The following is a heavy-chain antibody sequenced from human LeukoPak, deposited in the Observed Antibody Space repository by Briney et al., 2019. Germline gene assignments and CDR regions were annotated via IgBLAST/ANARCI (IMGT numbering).Heavy chain of an antibody. V-gene: IGHV3-21*01. D-gene: IGHD3-10*01. J-gene: IGHJ5*02. CDR3: ARSITMVRGVTPNWFDP. CDR1: GXTFSVNF. CDR2: ISSSSSYI. Sequence: GGSLRLSCAASGXTFSVNFMNWVRQAPGKGLEWVSSISSSSSYIYYADSVKGRFTISRDNAKNSLYLQMNSLRAEDTAVYYCARSITMVRGVTPNWFDPWGQGTLVTVSS.